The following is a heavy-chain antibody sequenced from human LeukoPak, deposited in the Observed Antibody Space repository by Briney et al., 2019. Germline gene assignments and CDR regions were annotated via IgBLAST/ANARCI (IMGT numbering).Heavy chain of an antibody. D-gene: IGHD5-18*01. CDR3: ARFGDTAMAYYFDY. J-gene: IGHJ4*02. CDR1: GYSISSGYY. V-gene: IGHV4-38-2*01. CDR2: IYHSGST. Sequence: SETLSLTCAVSGYSISSGYYWGRIRQPPGKGLEWIGSIYHSGSTYYNPSLKSRVTISVDTSKNQFSLKLSSVTAADTAVYYCARFGDTAMAYYFDYWGQGTLVTVSS.